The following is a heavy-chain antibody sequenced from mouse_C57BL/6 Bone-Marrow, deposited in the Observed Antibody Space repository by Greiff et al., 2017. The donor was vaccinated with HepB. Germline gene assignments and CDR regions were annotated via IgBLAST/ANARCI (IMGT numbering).Heavy chain of an antibody. Sequence: VQLKQSGPVLVKPGASVKMSCKASGYTFTDYYMNWVKQSHGKSLEWIGVINPYNGGTSYNQKFKGKATLTVDKSSSTAYMTLNSLTTEDSAVYYCARPHGNEMDYWGQGTSVTVSS. CDR1: GYTFTDYY. V-gene: IGHV1-19*01. CDR2: INPYNGGT. J-gene: IGHJ4*01. D-gene: IGHD2-1*01. CDR3: ARPHGNEMDY.